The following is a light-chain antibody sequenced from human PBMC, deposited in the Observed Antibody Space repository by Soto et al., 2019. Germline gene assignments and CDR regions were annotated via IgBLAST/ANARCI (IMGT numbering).Light chain of an antibody. CDR2: DVS. V-gene: IGLV2-11*01. Sequence: QSALTQPRSVSGYPGQSVTISCTGTSSDVGGYNYVSWYQQHPGKAPKLMIYDVSERPSGVPDRFSGSKSGNTASLPISGLQAEDEANYYCCSYAGSYTLYVFGTGTKVTVL. CDR3: CSYAGSYTLYV. CDR1: SSDVGGYNY. J-gene: IGLJ1*01.